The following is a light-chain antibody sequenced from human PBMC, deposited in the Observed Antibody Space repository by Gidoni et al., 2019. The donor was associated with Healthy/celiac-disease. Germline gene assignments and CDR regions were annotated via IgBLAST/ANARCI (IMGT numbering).Light chain of an antibody. CDR1: QSVSSY. CDR3: QQRSNWPLT. V-gene: IGKV3-11*01. Sequence: EIVLTQPPATLPLSPGERATLSCRASQSVSSYLAWYQQKPGQAPRLLIYDASNRATGIPAGFSSSRSGTDFTLTISSLEPEDFAVYYCQQRSNWPLTFGPGTKVDIK. J-gene: IGKJ3*01. CDR2: DAS.